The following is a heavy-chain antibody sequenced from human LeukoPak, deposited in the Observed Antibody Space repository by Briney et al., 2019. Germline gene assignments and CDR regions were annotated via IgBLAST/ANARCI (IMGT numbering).Heavy chain of an antibody. CDR1: GYTFTGYY. CDR2: INPNSGGT. V-gene: IGHV1-2*02. D-gene: IGHD5-24*01. CDR3: ARADGYNFVDLDY. Sequence: GASVKVSCKASGYTFTGYYMHWVRQAPGQGLEWMGWINPNSGGTNYAQKFQGRVTMTRDTSISTAYMELGRLRSDDTAVYYCARADGYNFVDLDYWGQGTLVTVSS. J-gene: IGHJ4*02.